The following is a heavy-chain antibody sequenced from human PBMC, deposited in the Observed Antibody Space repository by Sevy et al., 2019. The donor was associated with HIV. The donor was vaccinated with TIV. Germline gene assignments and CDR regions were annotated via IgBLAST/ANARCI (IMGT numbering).Heavy chain of an antibody. D-gene: IGHD2-2*01. J-gene: IGHJ5*02. CDR3: ARSPPDVVVPGAPSWFDP. CDR2: INESGIT. CDR1: DGSFSGYY. V-gene: IGHV4-34*01. Sequence: SETLSLTCGVHDGSFSGYYWNWIRQLPGKGLEWIGEINESGITYYNPSLKSRVTISVDTSKKQFSLKLNSVTAADKAVYFCARSPPDVVVPGAPSWFDPWGQGTLVTVSS.